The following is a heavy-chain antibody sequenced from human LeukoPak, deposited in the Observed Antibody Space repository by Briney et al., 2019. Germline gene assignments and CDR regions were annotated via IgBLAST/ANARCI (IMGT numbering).Heavy chain of an antibody. D-gene: IGHD5-12*01. J-gene: IGHJ4*02. CDR1: TFTFSIYG. CDR2: IQYDGTNK. Sequence: GGSLRLSCASTFTFSIYGMHWVRQAPGKGLEWVAFIQYDGTNKYYADSVKVRFTISRDNSRNTLYLQMNGLRAEDTAVYYCARDRTAYSYGTLFDYWGQGTLVTVSS. V-gene: IGHV3-30*02. CDR3: ARDRTAYSYGTLFDY.